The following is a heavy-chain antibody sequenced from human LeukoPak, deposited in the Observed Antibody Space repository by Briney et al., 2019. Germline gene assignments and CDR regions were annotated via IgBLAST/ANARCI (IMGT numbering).Heavy chain of an antibody. V-gene: IGHV4-34*01. CDR2: INHSGST. CDR1: GGSFSGYY. J-gene: IGHJ4*02. D-gene: IGHD3-16*01. Sequence: PSETLSLTCAVYGGSFSGYYWSWIRQPPGKGLEWIGEINHSGSTNYNPSLKSRVTISVDTSKNQLSLKLTSVTAADTAVYYCARHASLRSPYDYWGRGTLVTVS. CDR3: ARHASLRSPYDY.